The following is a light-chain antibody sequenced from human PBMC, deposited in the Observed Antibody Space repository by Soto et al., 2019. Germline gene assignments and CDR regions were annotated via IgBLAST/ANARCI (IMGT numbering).Light chain of an antibody. CDR1: SSDVGGYDY. CDR3: SSYTTSSALV. V-gene: IGLV2-14*01. Sequence: QSVLTQSASVSGSPGQSITIPCTGTSSDVGGYDYVSWYQQHPGKVPKLIIYEVIKRPSGVSPRFSGSKSGNTASLTISGLQTEDEADYYCSSYTTSSALVFGGGTKVTV. CDR2: EVI. J-gene: IGLJ2*01.